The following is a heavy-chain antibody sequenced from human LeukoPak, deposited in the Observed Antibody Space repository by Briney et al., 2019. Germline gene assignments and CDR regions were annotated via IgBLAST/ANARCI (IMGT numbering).Heavy chain of an antibody. Sequence: PSETLSLTCAVSGYSISSGYYWGWIRQPPGKGLEWIGSIYHSGSTYYNPSLKSRVTISVDTSKNQFSLKLSSVTAEDTAVYYCARHDGYGDYIDYWGQGTLVTVSS. CDR3: ARHDGYGDYIDY. D-gene: IGHD4-17*01. V-gene: IGHV4-38-2*01. J-gene: IGHJ4*02. CDR1: GYSISSGYY. CDR2: IYHSGST.